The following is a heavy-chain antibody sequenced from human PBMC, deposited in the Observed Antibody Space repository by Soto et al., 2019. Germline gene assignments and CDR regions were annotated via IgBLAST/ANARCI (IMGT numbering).Heavy chain of an antibody. J-gene: IGHJ5*02. CDR1: GDPLNKYY. D-gene: IGHD1-1*01. V-gene: IGHV4-59*08. Sequence: SETLSLTRTVSGDPLNKYYWSWVRPPPGKGLEWIGYIYYSGNTKYNPSLKSRVTISVDTSKNQFSLRLTSVTAADTAVYYCAKQGGKYGIRSFDPWGQGTLVTAPQ. CDR2: IYYSGNT. CDR3: AKQGGKYGIRSFDP.